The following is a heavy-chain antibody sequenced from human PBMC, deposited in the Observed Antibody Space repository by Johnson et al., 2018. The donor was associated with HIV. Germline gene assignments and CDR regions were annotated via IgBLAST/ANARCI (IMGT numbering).Heavy chain of an antibody. Sequence: QVQLVESGGGLVKPGGSLRLSCAASGFTFSDYYMIWIRQAPGKGLEWLSYITSSGTSSYYADSVKGRLTISRDNAKNSLYLQMNSLRAEDTAVYYCAKAYSSGWWALDIWGLGAMVTVSS. CDR1: GFTFSDYY. J-gene: IGHJ3*02. D-gene: IGHD6-19*01. V-gene: IGHV3-11*04. CDR2: ITSSGTSS. CDR3: AKAYSSGWWALDI.